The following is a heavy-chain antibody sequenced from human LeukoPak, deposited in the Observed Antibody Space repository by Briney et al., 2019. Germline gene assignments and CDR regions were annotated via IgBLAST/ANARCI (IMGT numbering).Heavy chain of an antibody. Sequence: GGSLRLSCAASGFTFSTYAMHWVRQAPGKGLEWVAVISYDGSNKYYADSVKGRFTISRDNSKDTLYLQMNSLRAEDTALFYCARDGDYSRSVYFDYWGQGILVTVSS. V-gene: IGHV3-30*04. CDR1: GFTFSTYA. D-gene: IGHD4-11*01. CDR2: ISYDGSNK. J-gene: IGHJ4*02. CDR3: ARDGDYSRSVYFDY.